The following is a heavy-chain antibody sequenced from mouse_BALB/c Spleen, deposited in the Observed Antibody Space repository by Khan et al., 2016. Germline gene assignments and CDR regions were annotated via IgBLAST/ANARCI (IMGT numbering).Heavy chain of an antibody. V-gene: IGHV5-12-1*01. CDR2: ISSGGDFT. CDR1: GFALSRYD. J-gene: IGHJ1*01. CDR3: ARHGSPHWYFDV. Sequence: EVELVESGRGLVKPGGSLNHSCAASGFALSRYDMSWVRQTAEKRLEWVAFISSGGDFTYYPDTLNGRFTVSRDNSNNTLNLQMNSPRSDDTAIYYGARHGSPHWYFDVWGAGTTVTVSS.